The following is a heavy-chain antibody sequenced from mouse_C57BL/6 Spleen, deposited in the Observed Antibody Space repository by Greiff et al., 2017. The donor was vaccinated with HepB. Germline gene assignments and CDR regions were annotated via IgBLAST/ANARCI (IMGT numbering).Heavy chain of an antibody. CDR2: INPSTGGT. V-gene: IGHV1-42*01. D-gene: IGHD1-1*01. CDR1: GYSFTGYY. CDR3: ARSTVVAFYFDY. Sequence: EVQLQQSGPELVKPGASVKISCKASGYSFTGYYMNWVKQSPEKSLEWIGEINPSTGGTTYNQKFKAKATLTVDKSSSTAYMQLKSLTSEDSAVYYCARSTVVAFYFDYWGQGTTLTVSS. J-gene: IGHJ2*01.